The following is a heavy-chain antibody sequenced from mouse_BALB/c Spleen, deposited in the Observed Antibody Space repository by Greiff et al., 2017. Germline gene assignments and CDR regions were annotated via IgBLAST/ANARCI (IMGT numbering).Heavy chain of an antibody. D-gene: IGHD2-3*01. J-gene: IGHJ4*01. CDR3: ARASYDGYLYAMDY. Sequence: VMLVESGPGLVAPSQSLSITCTVSGFSLTSYGVHWVRQPPGKGLEWLGVIWAGGSTNYNSALMSRLSISKDNSKSQVFLKMNSLQTDDTAMYYCARASYDGYLYAMDYWGQGTSVTVSS. CDR1: GFSLTSYG. CDR2: IWAGGST. V-gene: IGHV2-9*02.